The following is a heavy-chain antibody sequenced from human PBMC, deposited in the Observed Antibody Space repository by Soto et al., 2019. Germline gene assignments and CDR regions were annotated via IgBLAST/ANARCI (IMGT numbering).Heavy chain of an antibody. CDR2: IGSNGGST. CDR3: VKDTSGTYYTSDF. J-gene: IGHJ4*02. D-gene: IGHD1-26*01. V-gene: IGHV3-64D*06. Sequence: PGGSLRLSCSASGFTFSSYAMYWVRQAPGKGLEYVSAIGSNGGSTYYADSVKGRFTISRDNSKNTLYLQMSSLRAEDTAVYYCVKDTSGTYYTSDFWGQGTLVTVSS. CDR1: GFTFSSYA.